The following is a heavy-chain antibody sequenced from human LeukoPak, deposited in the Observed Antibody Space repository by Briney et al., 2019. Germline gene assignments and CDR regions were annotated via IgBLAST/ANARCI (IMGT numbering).Heavy chain of an antibody. D-gene: IGHD3-3*01. CDR2: ISSGRSFT. V-gene: IGHV3-21*01. CDR1: GFSFSSYS. J-gene: IGHJ4*02. CDR3: ARVFGDYDFWSGYYWGFFDY. Sequence: GGSLRLSCAASGFSFSSYSMNWVRQAPGKGLEWVSSISSGRSFTYYGDSVKGRFSISRDNAKNSLYLQMNSLRAEDTAVYYCARVFGDYDFWSGYYWGFFDYWGQGTLVTVSS.